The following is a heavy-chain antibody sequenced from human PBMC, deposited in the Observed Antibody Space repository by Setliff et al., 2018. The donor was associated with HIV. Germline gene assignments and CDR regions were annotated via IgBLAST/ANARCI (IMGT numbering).Heavy chain of an antibody. Sequence: SETLSLTCAVYGGSFPAYYWNWIRQPPGKGLEWIGEINYEGDTTYNPSLKSRVNMFIDTSKKQFSLKLTSVTAADTAVYHCARGVAATLAHSTYYYYYMDVWDKGTTVTV. CDR3: ARGVAATLAHSTYYYYYMDV. J-gene: IGHJ6*03. CDR2: INYEGDT. D-gene: IGHD2-15*01. V-gene: IGHV4-34*01. CDR1: GGSFPAYY.